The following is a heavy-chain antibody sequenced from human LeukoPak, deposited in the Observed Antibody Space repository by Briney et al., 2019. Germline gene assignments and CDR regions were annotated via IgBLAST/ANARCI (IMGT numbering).Heavy chain of an antibody. V-gene: IGHV1-46*01. J-gene: IGHJ4*02. CDR2: INPSGGST. CDR1: GYTFTSYD. D-gene: IGHD2-2*02. Sequence: ASVKVSCKASGYTFTSYDMHWVRQAPGQGLEWMGIINPSGGSTSYAQKFQGRVTMTRDTSTSTVYMELSSLRSEDTAVYYCARAPRSNVVPAAINFDYWGQGTLVTVSS. CDR3: ARAPRSNVVPAAINFDY.